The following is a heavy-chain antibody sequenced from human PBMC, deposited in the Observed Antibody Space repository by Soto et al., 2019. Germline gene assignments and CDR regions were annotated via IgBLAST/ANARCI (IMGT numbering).Heavy chain of an antibody. J-gene: IGHJ4*02. V-gene: IGHV3-30*18. CDR1: GFTFRNYG. CDR3: AKESHGSSYITVDS. D-gene: IGHD6-6*01. Sequence: XVSLRLSCAAFGFTFRNYGMHWVRQAPGKGLEWVAVIASTGTTKLYADSVKGRFTISRDISKDTLYLEMTSLRSEDTAVYYCAKESHGSSYITVDSWGQGTLVTVSS. CDR2: IASTGTTK.